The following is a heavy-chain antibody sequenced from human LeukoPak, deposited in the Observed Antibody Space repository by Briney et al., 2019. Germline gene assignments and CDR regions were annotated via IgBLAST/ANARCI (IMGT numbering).Heavy chain of an antibody. CDR3: ARDRWQHFFDY. CDR1: GGSISSYY. CDR2: IYYSGST. V-gene: IGHV4-59*01. Sequence: PSETLSLTCTVSGGSISSYYWSWIRQPPGKGLEWIGYIYYSGSTNYNPSPKSRVTISVDTSKNQFSLKLSSVTAADTAVYYCARDRWQHFFDYWGQGTLVTVSS. D-gene: IGHD3-16*02. J-gene: IGHJ4*02.